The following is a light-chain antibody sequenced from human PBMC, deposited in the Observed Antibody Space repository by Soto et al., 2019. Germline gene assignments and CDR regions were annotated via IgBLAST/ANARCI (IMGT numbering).Light chain of an antibody. CDR1: QSIGSN. V-gene: IGKV3-15*01. CDR2: GAS. CDR3: QQYNTWSLIT. Sequence: EIVMTQSPATLSVSPGDTATLSCRDSQSIGSNVGWYQQKPGQAPRLLIYGASTRATGISARFSGSGSGTEFSLTISSLQSEDLAVYYCQQYNTWSLITFGQGTRLEIK. J-gene: IGKJ5*01.